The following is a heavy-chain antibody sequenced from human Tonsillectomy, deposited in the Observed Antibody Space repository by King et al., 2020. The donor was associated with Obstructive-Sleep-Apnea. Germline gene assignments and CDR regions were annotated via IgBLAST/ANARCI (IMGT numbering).Heavy chain of an antibody. CDR3: ARDCAGTPGGPWFDP. J-gene: IGHJ5*02. D-gene: IGHD2-21*01. CDR2: IYYSGST. CDR1: GASISSGGYY. V-gene: IGHV4-31*03. Sequence: QLQESGPGLVKPSQTLSLTCTVSGASISSGGYYWSWIRQLPGKGLEGFGYIYYSGSTYYNPPLKSRVTISVDTSKNQFSLKLTPVTAADTAVYYCARDCAGTPGGPWFDPWGQGTLVTVSS.